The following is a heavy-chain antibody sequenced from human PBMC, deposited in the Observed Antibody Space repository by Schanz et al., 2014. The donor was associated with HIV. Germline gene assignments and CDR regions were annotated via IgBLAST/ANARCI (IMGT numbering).Heavy chain of an antibody. V-gene: IGHV3-30*18. CDR3: AKEEQQLGGVGGYHFDY. D-gene: IGHD6-13*01. Sequence: QVQLVESGGGVVQPGRSLILSCAASRFSFRGYGMHWVRQTPGKGLEWVAVIWHDGSSKYYADSVKGRFTISRDISKNTLYLQMNSLRAEDTAVYYCAKEEQQLGGVGGYHFDYWGQGTLVTVSS. CDR1: RFSFRGYG. CDR2: IWHDGSSK. J-gene: IGHJ4*02.